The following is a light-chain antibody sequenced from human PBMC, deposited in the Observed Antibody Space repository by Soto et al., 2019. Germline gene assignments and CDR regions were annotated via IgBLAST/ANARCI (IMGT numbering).Light chain of an antibody. CDR2: WAS. CDR1: QSVLYSSNNKNY. J-gene: IGKJ1*01. CDR3: QQYYDAPQN. V-gene: IGKV4-1*01. Sequence: DIVMTQSPDSLAVSLGERATINCKSSQSVLYSSNNKNYLAWYQQKPGQPPKLLIYWASTRESGVPDRFSGGGSGTDFTLTISGLQAEDVAVYYGQQYYDAPQNFGQGTKVEIK.